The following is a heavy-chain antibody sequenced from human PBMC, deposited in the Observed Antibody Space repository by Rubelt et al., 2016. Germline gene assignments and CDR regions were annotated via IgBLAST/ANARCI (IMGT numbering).Heavy chain of an antibody. Sequence: QLQLQESGPGLVKPSETLSLTCTVSGGSIRSSSYYWGWIRQPPGKGLAWLGRIYYRGSTYYNPSLKSRVTISVETSKNQVYRKMSAVTAADTAVYYCARGRFLEWLPPDYWGQGTLVTVSS. CDR3: ARGRFLEWLPPDY. CDR1: GGSIRSSSYY. V-gene: IGHV4-39*01. CDR2: IYYRGST. J-gene: IGHJ4*02. D-gene: IGHD3-3*01.